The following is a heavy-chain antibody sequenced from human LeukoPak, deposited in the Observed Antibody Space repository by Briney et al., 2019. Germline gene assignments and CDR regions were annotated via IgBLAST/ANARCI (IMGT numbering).Heavy chain of an antibody. CDR2: IYSGGST. V-gene: IGHV3-66*01. CDR1: GFTVSSNY. Sequence: GGSLRLSCAASGFTVSSNYMSWVRQAPGKGLEWVSVIYSGGSTYYADSVKGRFTISRDNSKNTLYLQMNSLRAEDTAVYYCARGFYDSSARAYYFDYWGQGTLVTVSS. J-gene: IGHJ4*02. CDR3: ARGFYDSSARAYYFDY. D-gene: IGHD3-22*01.